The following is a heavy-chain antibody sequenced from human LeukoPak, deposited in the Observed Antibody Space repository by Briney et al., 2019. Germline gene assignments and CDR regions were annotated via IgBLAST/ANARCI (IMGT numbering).Heavy chain of an antibody. D-gene: IGHD5-18*01. CDR1: GFTFSTYS. V-gene: IGHV3-21*01. CDR3: ARDPGIQLWSYYFDY. Sequence: GGSLSLSCAASGFTFSTYSMNWVRPAPGKGLEWVSSINRSGSYIFYADSVKGRFTISRDNTKNSLYLQMNSLRAEDTAVYYCARDPGIQLWSYYFDYWGPGTLVTVSS. J-gene: IGHJ4*02. CDR2: INRSGSYI.